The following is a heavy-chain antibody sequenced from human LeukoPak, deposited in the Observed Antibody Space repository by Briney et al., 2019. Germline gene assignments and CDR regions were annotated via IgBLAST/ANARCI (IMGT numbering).Heavy chain of an antibody. J-gene: IGHJ6*02. CDR1: GYTFTSYD. D-gene: IGHD2-2*01. Sequence: ASVKVSCKASGYTFTSYDINWVRQATGQGLEWMGWMNPNSGNTGYAQKFQGRVTMTRNTSISKAYMELSSLRSEDTAVYYCARDVVVPAAAYYYGMDVWGQGTTVTVSS. CDR2: MNPNSGNT. CDR3: ARDVVVPAAAYYYGMDV. V-gene: IGHV1-8*01.